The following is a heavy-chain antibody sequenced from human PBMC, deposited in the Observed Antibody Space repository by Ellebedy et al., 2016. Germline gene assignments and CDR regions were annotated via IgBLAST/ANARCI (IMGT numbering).Heavy chain of an antibody. D-gene: IGHD3-3*01. Sequence: GGSLRLSCAASGFTVSTNYMKWVRQAPGKGLEWVSAIFSDGNTYYADSVKGRFTISRDNSKNTLYLQMNSLRAEDTAVYYCARESPNLEWLLYGMDVWGQGTTVSVSS. CDR3: ARESPNLEWLLYGMDV. V-gene: IGHV3-53*01. CDR1: GFTVSTNY. CDR2: IFSDGNT. J-gene: IGHJ6*02.